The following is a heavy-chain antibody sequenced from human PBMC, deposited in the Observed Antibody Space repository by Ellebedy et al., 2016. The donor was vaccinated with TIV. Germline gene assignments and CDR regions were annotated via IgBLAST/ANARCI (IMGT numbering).Heavy chain of an antibody. D-gene: IGHD2-15*01. J-gene: IGHJ4*02. CDR2: ISTFNGKT. CDR3: ARVEVGGLCDY. Sequence: AASVKVSCKDSGYNFINYGISWVRQGPGHGLEWVGWISTFNGKTIYAQKLQGRVTMTTDTSTSTAYMELRSLRSDDTAVYYCARVEVGGLCDYWGQGTLVTVSS. V-gene: IGHV1-18*01. CDR1: GYNFINYG.